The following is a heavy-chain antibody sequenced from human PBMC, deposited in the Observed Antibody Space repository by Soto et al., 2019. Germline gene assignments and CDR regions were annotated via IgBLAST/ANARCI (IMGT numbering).Heavy chain of an antibody. J-gene: IGHJ3*02. Sequence: EVQLVESGGGLVQPGGSLRLSCAASGFTFSSYWMSWVRQAPGKGLEWVANIKQDGSEKYYVDSVKGRFTISRDNAKNSLYLQMNSLRAEDTAVYYCARREYSGYDSDDAFDIWGQGTMVTVSS. CDR1: GFTFSSYW. CDR3: ARREYSGYDSDDAFDI. CDR2: IKQDGSEK. V-gene: IGHV3-7*01. D-gene: IGHD5-12*01.